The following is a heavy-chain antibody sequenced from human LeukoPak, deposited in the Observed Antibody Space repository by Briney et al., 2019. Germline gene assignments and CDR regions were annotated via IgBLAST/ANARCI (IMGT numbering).Heavy chain of an antibody. CDR1: GGSISSGGYY. V-gene: IGHV4-31*03. D-gene: IGHD2-15*01. CDR3: ARAVSISGGSCYIGACWFDP. J-gene: IGHJ5*02. Sequence: SQTLSLTCTVSGGSISSGGYYWSWIRQHPGKGLEWIGYIYYSGSTYYNPSLKSRVTISVDTSKNQFSLKLSSVTAADTAVYYCARAVSISGGSCYIGACWFDPWGQGTLVTVSS. CDR2: IYYSGST.